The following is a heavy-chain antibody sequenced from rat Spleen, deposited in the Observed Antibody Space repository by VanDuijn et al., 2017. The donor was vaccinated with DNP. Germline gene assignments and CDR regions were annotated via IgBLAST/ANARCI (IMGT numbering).Heavy chain of an antibody. V-gene: IGHV5-7*01. Sequence: EVQLVESGGGLVQPGRSLKLSCAASGFTFSDYNMAWVRQAPAKGLEWVAYIGSPAYAPYHGDSVKGRFTISRDNAESTLYLQVDSLRSEDTATYYCARPDYWGQGVMVTVSS. CDR2: IGSPAYAP. J-gene: IGHJ2*01. CDR3: ARPDY. CDR1: GFTFSDYN.